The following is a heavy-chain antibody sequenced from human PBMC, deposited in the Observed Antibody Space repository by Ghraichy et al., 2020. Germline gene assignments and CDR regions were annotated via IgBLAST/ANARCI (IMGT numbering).Heavy chain of an antibody. CDR2: ISGSGPNT. D-gene: IGHD3-9*01. CDR3: AKDMYYDLLTGYYNRLDY. V-gene: IGHV3-23*01. J-gene: IGHJ4*02. Sequence: GGSLRLSCSASGFTFNNHDMSWVRQAPGKGLEWVAAISGSGPNTYYAASVKGRFTISSDNSKSTVYLQMNNLRAEDTAVYYCAKDMYYDLLTGYYNRLDYWGQGALVTVSS. CDR1: GFTFNNHD.